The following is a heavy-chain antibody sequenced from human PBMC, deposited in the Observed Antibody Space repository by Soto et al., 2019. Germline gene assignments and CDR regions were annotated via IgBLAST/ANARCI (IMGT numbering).Heavy chain of an antibody. D-gene: IGHD3-22*01. CDR2: IIPIFGTA. Sequence: SVKVSCKASGGTFSSYAISWVRQAPGQGLEWMGGIIPIFGTANYAQKFQGRVTITADESTSTAYMELSSLRPEDTAVYYCARALNYYDSMPGYWGQGTLVTVSS. CDR1: GGTFSSYA. V-gene: IGHV1-69*13. CDR3: ARALNYYDSMPGY. J-gene: IGHJ4*02.